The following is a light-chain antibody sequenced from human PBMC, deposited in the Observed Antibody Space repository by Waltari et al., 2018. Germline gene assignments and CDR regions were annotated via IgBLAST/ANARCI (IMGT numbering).Light chain of an antibody. CDR3: QQYYSTPLFT. CDR2: LAS. Sequence: DIVMTQSPDPLDVSPGERATIPCIAIQRVLYSSNNKNYLAWYQQKPGQPPKLLIYLASTRESGVPDRFSGSGSGTDFTLTISSLQAEDVAVYYCQQYYSTPLFTFGPGTKVDIK. J-gene: IGKJ3*01. V-gene: IGKV4-1*01. CDR1: QRVLYSSNNKNY.